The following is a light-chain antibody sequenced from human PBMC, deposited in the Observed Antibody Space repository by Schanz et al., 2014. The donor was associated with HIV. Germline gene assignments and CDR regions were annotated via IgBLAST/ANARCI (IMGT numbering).Light chain of an antibody. CDR2: NTY. CDR3: AAWDDSLKGWV. V-gene: IGLV1-44*01. Sequence: QSVLTQPPSASGTPGQRVTISCSGSSSNIGSNVVDWYQQLPGTAPKLLIYNTYNRPSGVPDRISGSKSGTSASLAIGGLQSEDEADYYCAAWDDSLKGWVFGGGTKLTVL. J-gene: IGLJ2*01. CDR1: SSNIGSNV.